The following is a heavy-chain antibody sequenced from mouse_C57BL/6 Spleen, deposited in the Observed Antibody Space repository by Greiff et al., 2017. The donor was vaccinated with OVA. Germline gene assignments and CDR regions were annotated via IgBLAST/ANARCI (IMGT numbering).Heavy chain of an antibody. CDR2: ISNGGGST. D-gene: IGHD3-1*01. V-gene: IGHV5-12*01. CDR3: ARHGRGSHYAMDY. Sequence: EVKVVESGGGLVQPGGSLKLSCAASGFTFSDYYMYWVRQTPEKRLEWVAYISNGGGSTYYPATVKGRFTISRDNAKNTLYLQMSRLKSEDTAMYYCARHGRGSHYAMDYWGQGTSVTVSS. CDR1: GFTFSDYY. J-gene: IGHJ4*01.